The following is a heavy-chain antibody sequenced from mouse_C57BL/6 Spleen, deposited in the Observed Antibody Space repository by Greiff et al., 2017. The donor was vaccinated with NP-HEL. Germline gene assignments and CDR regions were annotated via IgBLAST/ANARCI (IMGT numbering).Heavy chain of an antibody. CDR2: IDPETGGT. D-gene: IGHD2-1*01. J-gene: IGHJ2*01. CDR3: TNYYGNYPYFDD. V-gene: IGHV1-15*01. Sequence: QVQLQQSGAELVRPGASVTLSCKASGYTFTDYEMHWVKQTPVHGLEWIGAIDPETGGTAYNQKFKGKAILTADKSTSTAYMELRSLTSEDSAVYYCTNYYGNYPYFDDWGKGTTLTVSS. CDR1: GYTFTDYE.